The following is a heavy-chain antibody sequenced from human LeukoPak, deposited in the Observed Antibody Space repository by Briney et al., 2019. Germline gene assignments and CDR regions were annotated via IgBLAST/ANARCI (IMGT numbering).Heavy chain of an antibody. D-gene: IGHD3-16*01. CDR1: GFTFSTYA. CDR3: AKGGTSSYASAFDI. CDR2: ISGSGGST. V-gene: IGHV3-23*01. Sequence: GGSLRLSCAASGFTFSTYAMNWVRQTPGKGLEWVSGISGSGGSTYYADSVKGRFTISRDNSKNTVYLQMNSLRAEDTAVYYCAKGGTSSYASAFDIWGQGTMVTVSS. J-gene: IGHJ3*02.